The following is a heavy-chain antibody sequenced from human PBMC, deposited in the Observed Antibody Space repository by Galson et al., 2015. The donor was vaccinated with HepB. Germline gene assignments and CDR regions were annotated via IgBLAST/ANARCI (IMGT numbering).Heavy chain of an antibody. V-gene: IGHV1-3*01. CDR1: GYTFTSYA. D-gene: IGHD5-18*01. J-gene: IGHJ4*02. CDR2: INAGNGNT. CDR3: ARDKGRGYSYGYGPFDY. Sequence: SVKVSCKASGYTFTSYAMHWVRQAPGQRLEWMGWINAGNGNTKYSQKFQGRVTITRDTSASTAYMELSSLRSEDTAVYYCARDKGRGYSYGYGPFDYWGQGTLVTVSS.